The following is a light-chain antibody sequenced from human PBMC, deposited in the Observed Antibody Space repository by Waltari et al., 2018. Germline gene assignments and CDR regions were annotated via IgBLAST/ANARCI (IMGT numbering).Light chain of an antibody. J-gene: IGLJ2*01. V-gene: IGLV2-23*02. Sequence: QSALTQPASVSASPGQSITITCTGTSNDVGSFNLVSWYQQHPGKVPKLIIYEVTKRPAGVSNRFPGAKSGNTASLTSSGLQAEDEADYYCCSYAGGATLIFGGGTKLTVL. CDR1: SNDVGSFNL. CDR2: EVT. CDR3: CSYAGGATLI.